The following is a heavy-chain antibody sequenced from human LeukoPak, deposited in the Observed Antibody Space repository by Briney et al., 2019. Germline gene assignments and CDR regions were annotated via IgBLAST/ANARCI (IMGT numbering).Heavy chain of an antibody. CDR1: VGSPSSGDSC. J-gene: IGHJ6*01. CDR3: ARVVAGYCSSAPRHRYTMDV. CDR2: IYESGSA. V-gene: IGHV4-30-4*01. Sequence: PPQTPCLTSALSVGSPSSGDSCSSSIRHPPGDGLGWMGYIYESGSAYYTLSLKTRLTISVDTSKNQFSLKLSSVTAADTAVYYCARVVAGYCSSAPRHRYTMDVWEGGTTATVP. D-gene: IGHD2-2*03.